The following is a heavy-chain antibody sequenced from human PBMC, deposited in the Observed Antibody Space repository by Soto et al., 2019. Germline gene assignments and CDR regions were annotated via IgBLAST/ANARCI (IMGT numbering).Heavy chain of an antibody. D-gene: IGHD1-26*01. J-gene: IGHJ6*02. CDR2: IIPIFGTA. CDR3: ASHSGSSPEGRYYYGMDV. CDR1: GGTFSSYA. V-gene: IGHV1-69*12. Sequence: QVQLVQSGAEVKKPGSSVKVSCKASGGTFSSYAISWVRQAPGQGLEWMGGIIPIFGTADCAQKFQGRVTITAEESTSTAYMEPSSLRSEDTAVYYCASHSGSSPEGRYYYGMDVWGQGNKVTVSS.